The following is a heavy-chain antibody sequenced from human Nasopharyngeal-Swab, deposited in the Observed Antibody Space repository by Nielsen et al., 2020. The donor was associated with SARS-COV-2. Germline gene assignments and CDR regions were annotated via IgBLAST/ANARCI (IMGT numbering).Heavy chain of an antibody. CDR3: ARGGSGYQLLRVGDAFDI. D-gene: IGHD2-2*01. Sequence: GESLKISCAASGFTFSSYGMHWVRQAPGKGLEWVAVIWYDGSNKYYADSVKGRFTISRDNSKNTLYLQMNSLRAEDTAVYYCARGGSGYQLLRVGDAFDIWGQGTMVTVSS. CDR1: GFTFSSYG. V-gene: IGHV3-33*01. CDR2: IWYDGSNK. J-gene: IGHJ3*02.